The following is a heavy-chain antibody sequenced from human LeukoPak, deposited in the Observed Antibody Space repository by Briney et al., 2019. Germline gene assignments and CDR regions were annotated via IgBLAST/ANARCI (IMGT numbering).Heavy chain of an antibody. Sequence: PGGSLRLSCAASGFTIDNYAMHWVRQAPGKGLEWVSGISWNSGSIGYADPVKGRFTISRDNAKNSLYLQMNSLRAEDTAVYYCARDIWFGELLSGLLDYWGQGTLVTVSS. CDR1: GFTIDNYA. CDR3: ARDIWFGELLSGLLDY. D-gene: IGHD3-10*01. CDR2: ISWNSGSI. V-gene: IGHV3-9*01. J-gene: IGHJ4*02.